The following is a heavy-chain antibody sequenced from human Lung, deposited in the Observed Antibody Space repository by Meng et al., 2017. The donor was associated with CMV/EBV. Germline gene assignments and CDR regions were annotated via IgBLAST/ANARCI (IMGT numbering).Heavy chain of an antibody. CDR3: ARDRGALWFGKFDS. CDR2: LYPSGAT. J-gene: IGHJ4*02. D-gene: IGHD3-10*01. V-gene: IGHV3-53*01. Sequence: ESXKISXAASGLTVSRNYMNWVRQAPGKGLEWVSVLYPSGATFYADSVKGRFTISRDSSKNTLYLQMNSLRLDDTAVYYCARDRGALWFGKFDSWGRGTPVTVSS. CDR1: GLTVSRNY.